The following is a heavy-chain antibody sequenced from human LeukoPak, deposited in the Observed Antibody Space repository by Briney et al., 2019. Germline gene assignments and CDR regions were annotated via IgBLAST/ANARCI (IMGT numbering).Heavy chain of an antibody. D-gene: IGHD5-24*01. Sequence: SETLSLTCTVSGGSISSYYWNWIRQPPGKGLEWIGYIYYSGSTNYNPSLKSRVTISVDTSKNQFSLNLSSVTAADTAVYYCARAKDGYNYYFDYWGQGTLVAVSS. J-gene: IGHJ4*02. CDR2: IYYSGST. CDR3: ARAKDGYNYYFDY. V-gene: IGHV4-59*01. CDR1: GGSISSYY.